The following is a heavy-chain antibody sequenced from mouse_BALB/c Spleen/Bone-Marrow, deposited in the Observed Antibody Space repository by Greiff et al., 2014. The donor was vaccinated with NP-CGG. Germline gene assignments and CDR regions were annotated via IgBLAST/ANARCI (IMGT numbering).Heavy chain of an antibody. CDR3: ARGIDYYAMDY. CDR2: ILPGSGST. J-gene: IGHJ4*01. Sequence: VQLQQSGAELMKPGASVKISCKATGYTFSSYWIEWVRQRPGHGLEWIGEILPGSGSTNYNEKFKGKATFTADTSSNTAYMQLSSLTFEDSAVYYCARGIDYYAMDYWGQGTSVTVSS. CDR1: GYTFSSYW. V-gene: IGHV1-9*01.